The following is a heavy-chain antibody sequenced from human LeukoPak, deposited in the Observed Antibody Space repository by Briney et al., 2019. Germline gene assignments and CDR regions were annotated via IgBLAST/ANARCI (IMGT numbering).Heavy chain of an antibody. CDR2: IHGDGDNI. V-gene: IGHV3-74*01. Sequence: GGSLRLSCAASGFPFSSYAMYWVRHAPGEGLVWVARIHGDGDNISYADSVRGRFTISRDNAKDTLYLHMNSLRPEDTAVYYCARAQVGAPTDRWGQGTLVTVSA. CDR3: ARAQVGAPTDR. J-gene: IGHJ5*02. D-gene: IGHD1-26*01. CDR1: GFPFSSYA.